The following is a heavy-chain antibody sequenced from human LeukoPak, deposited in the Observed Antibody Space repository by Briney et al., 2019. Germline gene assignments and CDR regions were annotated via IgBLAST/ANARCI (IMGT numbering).Heavy chain of an antibody. CDR3: ARDHPWLVGGFDY. J-gene: IGHJ4*02. D-gene: IGHD6-19*01. Sequence: SETLSLTCTVSGGSISSYYWGWIRLPAGKGLEWIGRIYTSGSTNYNPSLKSRVTMSVDTSKNQFSLKLSSVTAADTAVYYCARDHPWLVGGFDYWGQGTLVTVSS. V-gene: IGHV4-4*07. CDR2: IYTSGST. CDR1: GGSISSYY.